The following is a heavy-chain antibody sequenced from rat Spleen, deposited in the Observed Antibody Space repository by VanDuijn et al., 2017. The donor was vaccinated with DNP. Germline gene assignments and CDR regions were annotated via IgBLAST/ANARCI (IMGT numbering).Heavy chain of an antibody. CDR1: GFTFSDYY. Sequence: EVKLVESGGGLVQPGRTLKLSCAASGFTFSDYYMAWVRQAPTKGLEWVASITNTGDCSYYSDSVKGRFSISRDNTKSTLYLQVNSLRSEDTATYYCTRINYGGYPSYAMDAWGQGTSVTVSS. J-gene: IGHJ4*01. CDR2: ITNTGDCS. CDR3: TRINYGGYPSYAMDA. D-gene: IGHD1-11*01. V-gene: IGHV5-25*01.